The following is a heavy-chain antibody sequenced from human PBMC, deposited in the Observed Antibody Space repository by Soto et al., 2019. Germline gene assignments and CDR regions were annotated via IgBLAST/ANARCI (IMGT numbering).Heavy chain of an antibody. V-gene: IGHV1-69*06. Sequence: SVKVSCKASGGTFSSYAISWVRQAPGQGLEWMGGIIPIFGTANYAQKFQGRVTITADKSTSTAYMELSSLRSEDTAVYYCARDGPGGSGFLNPTFYYYYYGMDVWGQGTTVTVSS. J-gene: IGHJ6*02. D-gene: IGHD2-15*01. CDR2: IIPIFGTA. CDR3: ARDGPGGSGFLNPTFYYYYYGMDV. CDR1: GGTFSSYA.